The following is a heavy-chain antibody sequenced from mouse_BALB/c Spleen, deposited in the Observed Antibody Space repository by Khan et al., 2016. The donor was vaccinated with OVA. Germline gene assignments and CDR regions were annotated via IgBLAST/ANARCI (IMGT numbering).Heavy chain of an antibody. Sequence: EVQLQESGPSLVKPSQTLSFTCSVTGDSITSGYWNWIRKFLGNKLEYMGYMIHSVHPYYNPSLKSRISIIRLTSKTQTSLQLNPVTTEDTATYYCARSTDKYAFVYWGHGTLVSVSA. V-gene: IGHV3-8*02. CDR3: ARSTDKYAFVY. J-gene: IGHJ3*01. CDR1: GDSITSGY. CDR2: MIHSVHP.